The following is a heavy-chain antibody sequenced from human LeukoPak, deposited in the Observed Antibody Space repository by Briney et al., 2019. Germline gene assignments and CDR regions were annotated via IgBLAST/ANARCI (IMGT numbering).Heavy chain of an antibody. CDR2: IYYSGST. V-gene: IGHV4-59*01. J-gene: IGHJ5*02. CDR1: GGSISSYY. Sequence: SETLSLTCTVSGGSISSYYWSWIRQPPGKGLEWIGYIYYSGSTNYNPSLKSRVTISVDTSKNQFSLKLSSVTAADTAVYYCARGAMVRGVILGSAWFDPWGQGTLVTVSS. CDR3: ARGAMVRGVILGSAWFDP. D-gene: IGHD3-10*01.